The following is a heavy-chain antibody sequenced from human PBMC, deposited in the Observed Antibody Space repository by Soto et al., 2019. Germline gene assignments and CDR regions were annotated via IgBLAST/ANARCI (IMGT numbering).Heavy chain of an antibody. J-gene: IGHJ4*02. CDR1: GFTFSSYW. CDR3: AKTGGLAAPDY. Sequence: GGSLRLSCAASGFTFSSYWMHWVRQAPGKGLVWVSRINSDGISTSYADSVKGRFTISRDNSKNTLFLQMSSLRAEDTAVYYCAKTGGLAAPDYWGQGTLVTVSS. V-gene: IGHV3-74*01. D-gene: IGHD3-16*01. CDR2: INSDGIST.